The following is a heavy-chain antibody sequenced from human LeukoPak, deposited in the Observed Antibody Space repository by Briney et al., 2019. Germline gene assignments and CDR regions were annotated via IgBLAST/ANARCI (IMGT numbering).Heavy chain of an antibody. CDR1: ESTFITYA. CDR2: ISGSGRST. V-gene: IGHV3-23*01. J-gene: IGHJ4*02. D-gene: IGHD6-13*01. CDR3: VKAPSSSWSSFDY. Sequence: PGGSLRLSCAASESTFITYAMNWVRQAPGKGLEWVATISGSGRSTYYADSVKGRFTISRDNSKHTLFLQMASLRAEDTAVYYCVKAPSSSWSSFDYWGQGTLVTVSS.